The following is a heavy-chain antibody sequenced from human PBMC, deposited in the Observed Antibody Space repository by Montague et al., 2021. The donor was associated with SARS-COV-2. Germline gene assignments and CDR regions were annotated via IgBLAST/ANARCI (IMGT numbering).Heavy chain of an antibody. J-gene: IGHJ5*02. V-gene: IGHV4-39*01. D-gene: IGHD1-26*01. CDR1: GGSISSSSYY. CDR3: ARQGSGSYYNWFDP. CDR2: IYYSGST. Sequence: SETLSLTCTVSGGSISSSSYYWGWIRQPPGKGLEWIGSIYYSGSTYYNPSLKSQVTISVDTSKNQFSLKLGSVTAADTAVYYCARQGSGSYYNWFDPWGQGTLVTVSS.